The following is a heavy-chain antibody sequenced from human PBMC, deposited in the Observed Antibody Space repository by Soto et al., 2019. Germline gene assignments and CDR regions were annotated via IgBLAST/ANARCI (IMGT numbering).Heavy chain of an antibody. CDR2: IWYDGSNK. V-gene: IGHV3-33*01. CDR1: GFTFSSYG. CDR3: ARDHNRRAVTEYFQH. Sequence: GGSLRLSCAASGFTFSSYGMHWVRQAPGKGLEWVAVIWYDGSNKYYADSVKGRFTISRDNSKNTLYLQMNSLRAEDTAVYYCARDHNRRAVTEYFQHWGQGTLVTVSS. J-gene: IGHJ1*01. D-gene: IGHD1-1*01.